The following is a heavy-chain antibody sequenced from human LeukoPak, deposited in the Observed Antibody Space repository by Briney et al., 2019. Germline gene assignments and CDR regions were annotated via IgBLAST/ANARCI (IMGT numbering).Heavy chain of an antibody. V-gene: IGHV4-31*03. CDR2: IYYSGST. CDR1: GGSISSGGYY. J-gene: IGHJ4*02. CDR3: ARVRYDSSGYYFDY. Sequence: SETLSLTCTVSGGSISSGGYYWSWIRQHPGKGLEWIGYIYYSGSTYYNPSLKSRVTISVDTSKNQFSLKLSSVIAADTAVYYCARVRYDSSGYYFDYWGQGTLVTVSS. D-gene: IGHD3-22*01.